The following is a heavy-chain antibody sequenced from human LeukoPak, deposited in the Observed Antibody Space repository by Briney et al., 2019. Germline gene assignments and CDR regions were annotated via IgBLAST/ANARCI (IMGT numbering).Heavy chain of an antibody. D-gene: IGHD6-6*01. CDR3: ARDSRIAARNYYGMDV. J-gene: IGHJ6*02. V-gene: IGHV3-66*01. Sequence: GGSQRLSCAASGFTVSSNYMSWVRQAPGKGLEWVSVIYSGGSTYYADSVKGRFTISRDNSKNTLYLQMNSLRAEDTAVYYCARDSRIAARNYYGMDVWGQGTTVTVSS. CDR1: GFTVSSNY. CDR2: IYSGGST.